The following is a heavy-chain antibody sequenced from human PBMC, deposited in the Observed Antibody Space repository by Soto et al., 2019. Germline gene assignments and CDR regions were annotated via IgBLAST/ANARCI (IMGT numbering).Heavy chain of an antibody. Sequence: SETLSLTCAVSGGSISSGGFSWSWIRQPPWKGLEWIGYIYHFGGTYYNPSLKSRVSISLDRSKNEFSLEVRSVTAADTAVYYCARGGDYYFDSWGQGXLVTVYS. CDR2: IYHFGGT. CDR3: ARGGDYYFDS. V-gene: IGHV4-30-2*01. J-gene: IGHJ4*02. D-gene: IGHD2-21*02. CDR1: GGSISSGGFS.